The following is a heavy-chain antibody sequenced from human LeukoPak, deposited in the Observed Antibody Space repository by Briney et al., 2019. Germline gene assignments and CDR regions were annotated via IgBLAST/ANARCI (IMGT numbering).Heavy chain of an antibody. D-gene: IGHD3-22*01. J-gene: IGHJ4*02. Sequence: ASVKVSCKASGYTFTSYYMHWVRQAPGQGLEWMGIINPSGGSTSYAQKFQGRVTMTRDMSTSTVYMELSSLRSEDTAVYYCAREGYYYDSSGCVPGDYFDYWGQGTLVTVSS. CDR3: AREGYYYDSSGCVPGDYFDY. CDR1: GYTFTSYY. V-gene: IGHV1-46*01. CDR2: INPSGGST.